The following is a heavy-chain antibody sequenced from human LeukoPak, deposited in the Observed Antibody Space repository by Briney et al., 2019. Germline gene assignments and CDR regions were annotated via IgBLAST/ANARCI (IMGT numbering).Heavy chain of an antibody. D-gene: IGHD4-17*01. CDR3: AVDYGDYATRGVWY. J-gene: IGHJ4*02. V-gene: IGHV1-69*13. CDR2: IIPIFGTA. Sequence: SVKVSCKASGGTFSSYAISWVRQAPGQGLEWMGGIIPIFGTANYAQKFQGRVTITADESTSTAYMELSSLRAEDTAVYYCAVDYGDYATRGVWYWGQGTLVTVSS. CDR1: GGTFSSYA.